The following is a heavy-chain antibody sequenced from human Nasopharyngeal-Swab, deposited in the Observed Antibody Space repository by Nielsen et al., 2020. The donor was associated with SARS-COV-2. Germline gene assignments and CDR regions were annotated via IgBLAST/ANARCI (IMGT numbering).Heavy chain of an antibody. D-gene: IGHD3-16*01. CDR3: ARDRHGVRGAMQDAFDL. CDR1: GFTFNNYW. V-gene: IGHV3-74*01. J-gene: IGHJ3*01. Sequence: GESLKISCAVSGFTFNNYWMHWVRQAPGKGLVWVSRINGEESRTSYADSVKGRFTISRGNAKNTLYLQMNSLRADDAAMYYCARDRHGVRGAMQDAFDLWGQGTMVTVSS. CDR2: INGEESRT.